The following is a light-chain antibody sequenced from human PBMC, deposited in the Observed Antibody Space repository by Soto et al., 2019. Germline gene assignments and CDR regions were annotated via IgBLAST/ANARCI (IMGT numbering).Light chain of an antibody. Sequence: QSVLTQPRSVSGSPGQSVTISCTGTSSDVGGYNYVSWYQQHPGKAPKLMIYDVGKRPSGVPDRFSGSKSGNTASLTISGLQAEDEADYYCCSYAGSYYYVFGTGTKVTVL. CDR3: CSYAGSYYYV. CDR2: DVG. V-gene: IGLV2-11*01. CDR1: SSDVGGYNY. J-gene: IGLJ1*01.